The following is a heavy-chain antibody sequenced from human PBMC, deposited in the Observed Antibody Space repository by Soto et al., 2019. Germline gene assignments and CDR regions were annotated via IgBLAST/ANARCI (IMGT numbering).Heavy chain of an antibody. CDR2: ISWDGGST. CDR3: AKDLEPYYYYYGMDV. Sequence: GGSLRLSCAASGFTFDDYTMHWVRQAPGKGLEWVSLISWDGGSTYYADSVKGRFTISRDNSKNSLYLQMNSLRTEDTALYYCAKDLEPYYYYYGMDVWGQGTTVTVSS. V-gene: IGHV3-43*01. CDR1: GFTFDDYT. J-gene: IGHJ6*02.